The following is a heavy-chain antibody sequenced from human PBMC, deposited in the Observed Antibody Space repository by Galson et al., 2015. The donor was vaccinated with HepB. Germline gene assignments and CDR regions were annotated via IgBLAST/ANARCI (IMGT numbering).Heavy chain of an antibody. CDR1: GFTFSSYA. Sequence: SLRLSCAASGFTFSSYAMSWVRQAPGKGLEWVSAISGSGGSTYYADSVKGRFTISRDNSKNTLYLQMNSLRAEDTAVYYCAKRGSGSTYYYYYMDVWGKGTTVTVSS. CDR2: ISGSGGST. CDR3: AKRGSGSTYYYYYMDV. D-gene: IGHD3-3*01. J-gene: IGHJ6*03. V-gene: IGHV3-23*01.